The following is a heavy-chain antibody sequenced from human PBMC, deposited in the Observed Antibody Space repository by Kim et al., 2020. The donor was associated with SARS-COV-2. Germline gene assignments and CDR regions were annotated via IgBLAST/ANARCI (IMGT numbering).Heavy chain of an antibody. D-gene: IGHD6-13*01. V-gene: IGHV4-31*03. CDR3: ARDAVRGIAAASFDP. CDR1: GGSISSGGYY. Sequence: SETLSLTCTVSGGSISSGGYYWSWIRQHPGKGLEWIGYIYYSGSTYYNPSLKSRVTISVDTSKNQFSLKLSSVTAADTAVYYCARDAVRGIAAASFDPWGQGTLVTVSS. CDR2: IYYSGST. J-gene: IGHJ5*02.